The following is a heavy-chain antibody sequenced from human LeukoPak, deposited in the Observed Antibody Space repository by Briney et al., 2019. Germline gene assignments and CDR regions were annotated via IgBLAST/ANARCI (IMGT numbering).Heavy chain of an antibody. CDR1: VGSFSGYY. CDR3: ARVGYFDWLLYEHLFDP. V-gene: IGHV4-34*01. CDR2: INHIGST. Sequence: SETLSVTCAVYVGSFSGYYWSWIRQPPGKGLEWIGEINHIGSTNYNPSLKSRVTISVDTSKNQFSLKLSSVTAADTAVYYCARVGYFDWLLYEHLFDPWGQGTLVTVSS. D-gene: IGHD3-9*01. J-gene: IGHJ5*02.